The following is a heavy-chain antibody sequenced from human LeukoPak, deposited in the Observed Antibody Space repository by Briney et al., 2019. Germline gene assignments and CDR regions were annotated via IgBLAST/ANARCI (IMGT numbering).Heavy chain of an antibody. D-gene: IGHD2-21*01. J-gene: IGHJ4*02. CDR3: AQAIGRVVGTFDF. CDR1: GFTFSIYA. V-gene: IGHV3-21*01. Sequence: GGSLRLSCAASGFTFSIYAMNWVRQAPGKGLEWVSSISSSSSYIYYADSVKGRFTISRDNAKNSLYLQMNSLRAEDTGVYYCAQAIGRVVGTFDFWGQGTLVAVSS. CDR2: ISSSSSYI.